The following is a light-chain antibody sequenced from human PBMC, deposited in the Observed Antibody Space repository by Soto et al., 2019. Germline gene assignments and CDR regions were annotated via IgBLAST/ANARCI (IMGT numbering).Light chain of an antibody. CDR3: QQYNNWPQT. J-gene: IGKJ1*01. V-gene: IGKV3-15*01. CDR2: GAS. Sequence: EIVMTQSPATLSVSPGERATLSCRASQSVSSNLAWYQQKPGQAPRLLIYGASTRATGIPARFSGSGSGTEFTLTISSLKSEHFAVYYCQQYNNWPQTFGQGTKVDIK. CDR1: QSVSSN.